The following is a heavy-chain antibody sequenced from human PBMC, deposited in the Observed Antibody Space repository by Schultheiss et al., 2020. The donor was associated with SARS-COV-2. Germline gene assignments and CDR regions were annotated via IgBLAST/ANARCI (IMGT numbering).Heavy chain of an antibody. CDR2: IYYSGST. CDR1: GGSFSGYY. V-gene: IGHV4-34*01. J-gene: IGHJ5*02. CDR3: ARRVRYFDWLSRNWFDP. Sequence: SETLSLTCAVYGGSFSGYYWSWIRQPPGKGLEWIGSIYYSGSTYYNPSLKSRVTISVDTSKNQFSLKLSSVTAADTAVYYCARRVRYFDWLSRNWFDPWGQGTLVTVSS. D-gene: IGHD3-9*01.